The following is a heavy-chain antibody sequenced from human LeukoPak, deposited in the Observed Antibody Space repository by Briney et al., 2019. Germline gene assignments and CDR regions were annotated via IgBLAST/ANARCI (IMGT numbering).Heavy chain of an antibody. J-gene: IGHJ5*02. CDR2: IFYSGST. V-gene: IGHV4-39*07. Sequence: PSETPSLTCTVSGGSIGSSAYSWGWIRQPPGKGLEWIGSIFYSGSTNYNPSLKSRVTISVDTSKNQFSLKLSSVTAADTAVYYCARVGNPLVTVFAWFDPWGQGTPVTVSS. CDR3: ARVGNPLVTVFAWFDP. CDR1: GGSIGSSAYS. D-gene: IGHD3-3*01.